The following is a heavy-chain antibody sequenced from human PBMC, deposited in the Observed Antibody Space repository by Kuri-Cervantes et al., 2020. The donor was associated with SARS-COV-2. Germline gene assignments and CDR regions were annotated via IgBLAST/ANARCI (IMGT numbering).Heavy chain of an antibody. D-gene: IGHD3-22*01. CDR1: GFTFSSYA. Sequence: GGSLRLSCAASGFTFSSYAMSWVRQAPGKGLEWVSAISGSGGSTYYADSVKGRFTISRDNSKNTLYLQMNSLRAEDTAVYYCAKDPTYSDSSGTFDYWGQGTLVTVSS. CDR2: ISGSGGST. CDR3: AKDPTYSDSSGTFDY. J-gene: IGHJ4*02. V-gene: IGHV3-23*01.